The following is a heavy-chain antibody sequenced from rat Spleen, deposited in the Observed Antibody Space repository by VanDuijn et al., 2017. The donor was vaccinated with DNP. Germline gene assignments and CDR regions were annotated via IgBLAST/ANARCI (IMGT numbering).Heavy chain of an antibody. Sequence: EVQLVESGGGLVQPGGSLKLSCTVSGFTFTHYYMAWVRQAPRKGLEWVAIISTSGSTTYYLDSVKGRFTISRDNAKSTLYLQMDSLRSEDSATYYCTTRGNYGGYDYWGQGVMVTVSS. CDR1: GFTFTHYY. D-gene: IGHD1-11*01. V-gene: IGHV5-27*01. CDR2: ISTSGSTT. J-gene: IGHJ2*01. CDR3: TTRGNYGGYDY.